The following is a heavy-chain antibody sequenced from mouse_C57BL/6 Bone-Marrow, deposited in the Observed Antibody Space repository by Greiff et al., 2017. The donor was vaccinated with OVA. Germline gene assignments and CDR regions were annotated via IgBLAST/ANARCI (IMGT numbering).Heavy chain of an antibody. J-gene: IGHJ4*01. D-gene: IGHD1-1*01. CDR2: IDPENGDP. Sequence: VQLQQSGAELVRPGASVKLSCTASGFNIKDDYMHWVKQRPEQGLEWIGWIDPENGDPEYAPQFQGKATITADTSSNTAYLQLSSLTSEDTAVYYCTFYGSSYCAMDYWGQGTSVTVSS. CDR3: TFYGSSYCAMDY. CDR1: GFNIKDDY. V-gene: IGHV14-4*01.